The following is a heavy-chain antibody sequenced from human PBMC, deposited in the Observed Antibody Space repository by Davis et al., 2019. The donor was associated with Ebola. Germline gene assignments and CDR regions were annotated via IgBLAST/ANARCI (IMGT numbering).Heavy chain of an antibody. J-gene: IGHJ4*02. V-gene: IGHV3-74*03. CDR1: GFTFSQYW. Sequence: PGGSLRLSCAASGFTFSQYWMQWVRQAPGKGLVWVAHIVSDGSSSTYADSVKGRFTISRDNSQSTLYLHMNTLRVEDTAIYYCAKHYSGSYCQDSWGQGTLVTVSS. CDR3: AKHYSGSYCQDS. CDR2: IVSDGSSS. D-gene: IGHD1-26*01.